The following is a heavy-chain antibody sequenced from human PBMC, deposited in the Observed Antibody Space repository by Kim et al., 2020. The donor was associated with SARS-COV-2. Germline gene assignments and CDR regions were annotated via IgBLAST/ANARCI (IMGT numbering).Heavy chain of an antibody. CDR3: ARDHKQQLVPDAFDI. J-gene: IGHJ3*02. D-gene: IGHD6-13*01. V-gene: IGHV1-69*01. Sequence: QKFRGRVTIAADESTSTAYMELSSLRSEDPAVYYCARDHKQQLVPDAFDIWGQGTMVTVSS.